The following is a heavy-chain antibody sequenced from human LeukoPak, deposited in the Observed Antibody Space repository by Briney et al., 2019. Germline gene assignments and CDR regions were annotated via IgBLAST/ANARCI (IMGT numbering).Heavy chain of an antibody. Sequence: ASVKVSCKASGGTFSSYAISWVRQAPGQGLEWMGGIIPIFGTANYAQKFQGRVTITADESTSTAYMELSSLRSEDTAVYYCARDRNYYGSGSYLFDYWGQGTLVAVSS. CDR2: IIPIFGTA. CDR1: GGTFSSYA. J-gene: IGHJ4*02. D-gene: IGHD3-10*01. CDR3: ARDRNYYGSGSYLFDY. V-gene: IGHV1-69*13.